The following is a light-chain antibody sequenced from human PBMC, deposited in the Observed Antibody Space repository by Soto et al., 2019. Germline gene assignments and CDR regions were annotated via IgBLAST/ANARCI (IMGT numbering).Light chain of an antibody. CDR1: QDIQSS. CDR3: QQYDNGPLT. J-gene: IGKJ4*01. Sequence: DVQMTQSPSSLSASIGDRVSITCRASQDIQSSLVWYQKRPGKPPKLLIFTASRSEAGVPSRFRGSGSGTDFTLTITNLQPEDLATYYCQQYDNGPLTFGGGTEVE. V-gene: IGKV1-27*01. CDR2: TAS.